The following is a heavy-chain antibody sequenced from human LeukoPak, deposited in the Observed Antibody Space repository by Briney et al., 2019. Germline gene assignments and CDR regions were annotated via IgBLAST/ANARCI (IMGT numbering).Heavy chain of an antibody. J-gene: IGHJ4*02. V-gene: IGHV3-74*01. Sequence: GGSLRLSCAASGFTLSSYWMHWVRQAPGKGLVWVSRINSDGTSAIYADSVRGRFTISRDNARNTLYLQMNSLGGEDTAVYYCARVRVVPAGYFDTWGQGTLVTVSS. CDR2: INSDGTSA. CDR1: GFTLSSYW. CDR3: ARVRVVPAGYFDT. D-gene: IGHD2-2*01.